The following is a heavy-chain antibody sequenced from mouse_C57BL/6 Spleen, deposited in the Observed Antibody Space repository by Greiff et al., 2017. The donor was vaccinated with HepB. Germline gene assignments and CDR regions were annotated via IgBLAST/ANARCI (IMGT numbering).Heavy chain of an antibody. J-gene: IGHJ3*01. CDR2: IYPGDGDT. CDR1: GYAFSSSW. CDR3: ARGYGSSSFAY. D-gene: IGHD1-1*01. V-gene: IGHV1-82*01. Sequence: QVQLQQSGPELVKPGASVKISCKASGYAFSSSWMNWVKQRPGKGLEWIGRIYPGDGDTNYNGKFQGKATLTADKSSSTAYLQLSSLTSEDPAVYFCARGYGSSSFAYWGQGTLVTVSA.